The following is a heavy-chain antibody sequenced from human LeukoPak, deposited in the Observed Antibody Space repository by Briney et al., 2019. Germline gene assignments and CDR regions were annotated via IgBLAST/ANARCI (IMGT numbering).Heavy chain of an antibody. J-gene: IGHJ6*03. CDR2: IYTSGST. Sequence: SETLSLTCTVSGGSISSYYWSWIRQPAGKGLEWIGRIYTSGSTNYDPSLKSRVTMSVDTSENQFSLKLSSVTAADTAVYYCARDLLYYYDSSGYYPLDYYYYYYMDVWGKGTTVTVSS. CDR3: ARDLLYYYDSSGYYPLDYYYYYYMDV. D-gene: IGHD3-22*01. CDR1: GGSISSYY. V-gene: IGHV4-4*07.